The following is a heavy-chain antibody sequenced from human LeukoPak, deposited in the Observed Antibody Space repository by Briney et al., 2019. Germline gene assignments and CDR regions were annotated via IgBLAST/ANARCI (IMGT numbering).Heavy chain of an antibody. Sequence: ASVKVSCKASGGTSSSYAISWVRQATGQGLEWMGWMNPNSGNTGYAQKFQGRVTMTRNTSISTAYMELSSLRSEDTAVYYCARSEAFNIVVVPAATTPPLHDDAFDIWGQGTMVTVSS. J-gene: IGHJ3*02. D-gene: IGHD2-2*01. CDR1: GGTSSSYA. V-gene: IGHV1-8*02. CDR3: ARSEAFNIVVVPAATTPPLHDDAFDI. CDR2: MNPNSGNT.